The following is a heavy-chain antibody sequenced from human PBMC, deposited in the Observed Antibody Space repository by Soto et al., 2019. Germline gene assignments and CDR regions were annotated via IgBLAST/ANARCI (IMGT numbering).Heavy chain of an antibody. V-gene: IGHV3-23*01. CDR2: ISGTGGST. D-gene: IGHD3-22*01. CDR3: ARASRLYDSANWSDP. Sequence: EVQLLESGGGLVQPGGSLRLSCAASGFTFSTYAMNWVRRAPGKGRDWVSAISGTGGSTYYADSVQGRLTISRDNSKNALLLQMHGLRAEATAVYYCARASRLYDSANWSDPWGQGTLGTVS. CDR1: GFTFSTYA. J-gene: IGHJ5*02.